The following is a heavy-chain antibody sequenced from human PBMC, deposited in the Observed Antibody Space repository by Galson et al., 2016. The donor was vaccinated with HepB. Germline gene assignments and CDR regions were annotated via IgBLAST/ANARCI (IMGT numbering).Heavy chain of an antibody. D-gene: IGHD6-6*01. CDR2: IYHSGST. CDR3: ARGVGSSPLYFDY. CDR1: GGSISSGGYS. Sequence: TLSLTCAVSGGSISSGGYSWSWIRQPPGKGLEWIGYIYHSGSTYYNPSLKSRVTISVDRSKNQVSLKVSSMTAADTAVYYCARGVGSSPLYFDYWGQGTLVSVSS. J-gene: IGHJ4*02. V-gene: IGHV4-30-2*01.